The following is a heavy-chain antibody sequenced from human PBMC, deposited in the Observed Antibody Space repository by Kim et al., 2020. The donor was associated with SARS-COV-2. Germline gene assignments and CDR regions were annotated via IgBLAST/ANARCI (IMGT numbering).Heavy chain of an antibody. Sequence: GGSLRLSCAASGFTFDDYAMHWVRQAPGKGLEWVSLISGDGGSTYYADSVKGRFTISRDNSKNSLYLQMNSLRTEDTALYYCAKTGGYARTYYYYYGMDVWGQGTTVTVSS. CDR2: ISGDGGST. CDR3: AKTGGYARTYYYYYGMDV. D-gene: IGHD2-8*01. V-gene: IGHV3-43*02. J-gene: IGHJ6*02. CDR1: GFTFDDYA.